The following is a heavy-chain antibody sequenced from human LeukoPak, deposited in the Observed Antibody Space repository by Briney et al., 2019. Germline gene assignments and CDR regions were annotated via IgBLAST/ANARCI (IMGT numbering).Heavy chain of an antibody. J-gene: IGHJ4*02. V-gene: IGHV3-48*03. CDR3: ARRFRD. D-gene: IGHD5-24*01. CDR1: RLPFSGFE. Sequence: PGGSLSPPWLGFRLPFSGFEMIWFGQAPGKGLEWVSYIKDDGSLKTYADSVKGRFTISRDNAKNSLYLQMNSLRVEDTAIYYCARRFRDWGQGTLVTVSS. CDR2: IKDDGSLK.